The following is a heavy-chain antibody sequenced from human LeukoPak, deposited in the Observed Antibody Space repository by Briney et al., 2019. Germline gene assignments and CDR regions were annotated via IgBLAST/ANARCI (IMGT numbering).Heavy chain of an antibody. V-gene: IGHV4-39*01. D-gene: IGHD3-10*01. CDR2: IYYSGRP. CDR1: GGSISSSSYY. CDR3: ARHVWFITMVRGVINNNWFVP. Sequence: ASETLSLTCTVSGGSISSSSYYWGWIRQPPGKGLEWIGRIYYSGRPYYNPSLKSRVTISVDTSKTQFSLKLSSVTAGDTAVYYCARHVWFITMVRGVINNNWFVPWVQGTLVTVSS. J-gene: IGHJ5*02.